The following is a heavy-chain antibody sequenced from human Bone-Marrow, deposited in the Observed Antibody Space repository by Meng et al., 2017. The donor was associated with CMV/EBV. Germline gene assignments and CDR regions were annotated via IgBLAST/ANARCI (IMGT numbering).Heavy chain of an antibody. CDR3: AKDSSSKAKYYGMDV. CDR1: GFTFSSYG. V-gene: IGHV3-30*02. Sequence: GSLRLSCAASGFTFSSYGMHWVRQAPGKGLEWVAFIRYDGSNKYYADSVKGRFTISRDNSKNTLYLQMNSLRAEDTAVYYCAKDSSSKAKYYGMDVWGQGTTVTVSS. CDR2: IRYDGSNK. J-gene: IGHJ6*02. D-gene: IGHD6-6*01.